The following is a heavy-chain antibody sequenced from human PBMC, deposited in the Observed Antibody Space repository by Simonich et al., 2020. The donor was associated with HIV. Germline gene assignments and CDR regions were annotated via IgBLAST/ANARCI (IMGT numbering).Heavy chain of an antibody. J-gene: IGHJ4*02. CDR2: INHSGST. Sequence: QVQLQQWGAGLLKPSETLSLTCAVYGGPFSGYYWSWIRQPPGKGLEWIGEINHSGSTNYNPSLKGRVTISVDTSKNQFSLKLSSVTAADTAVYYCARGFYQRLYYFDYWGQGTLVTVSS. CDR3: ARGFYQRLYYFDY. V-gene: IGHV4-34*01. CDR1: GGPFSGYY. D-gene: IGHD2-2*01.